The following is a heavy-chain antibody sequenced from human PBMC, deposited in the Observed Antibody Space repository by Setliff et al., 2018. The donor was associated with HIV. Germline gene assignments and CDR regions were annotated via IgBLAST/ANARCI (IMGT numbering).Heavy chain of an antibody. V-gene: IGHV1-18*04. CDR1: GYIFLGYD. CDR2: IDVNKGNT. CDR3: VRDGIIRTTRVFDY. D-gene: IGHD3-16*02. Sequence: VSCKASGYIFLGYDISWVRQAPGQGLEWMGWIDVNKGNTNYAEKFQGRVTLTTDTSTNTAYMEVRSLTSDDTAVYYCVRDGIIRTTRVFDYWGQGTLVTVSS. J-gene: IGHJ4*02.